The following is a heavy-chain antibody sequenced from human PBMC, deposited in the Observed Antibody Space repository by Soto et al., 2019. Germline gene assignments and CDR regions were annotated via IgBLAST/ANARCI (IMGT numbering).Heavy chain of an antibody. CDR3: ARAKGVGWYGIFDY. V-gene: IGHV4-59*01. J-gene: IGHJ4*02. CDR2: IYYSGST. D-gene: IGHD6-19*01. CDR1: GGSISSYY. Sequence: SETLSLTCTVSGGSISSYYWSWIRQPPGKGLEWIGYIYYSGSTNYNPSLKSRVTISVDTSKNQFSLKLSSVTAADTAVYYCARAKGVGWYGIFDYWGQGTLVTVSS.